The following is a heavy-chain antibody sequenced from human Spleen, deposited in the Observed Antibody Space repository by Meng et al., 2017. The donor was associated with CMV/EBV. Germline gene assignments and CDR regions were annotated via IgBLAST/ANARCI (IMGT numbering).Heavy chain of an antibody. V-gene: IGHV4-59*01. Sequence: GSLRLSCTVSGGSISSYYWSWIRQPPGKGLEWIGYIYYSGSTNYNPSLKSRVTISVDTSKNQFSLKLSSVTAADTAVYYCARDHIVVVPAASSSAKYYYYGMDVWGQGTTVTVSS. CDR3: ARDHIVVVPAASSSAKYYYYGMDV. CDR2: IYYSGST. J-gene: IGHJ6*02. D-gene: IGHD2-2*01. CDR1: GGSISSYY.